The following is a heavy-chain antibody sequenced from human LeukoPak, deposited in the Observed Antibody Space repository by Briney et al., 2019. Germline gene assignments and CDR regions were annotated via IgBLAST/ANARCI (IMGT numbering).Heavy chain of an antibody. V-gene: IGHV1-2*02. J-gene: IGHJ4*02. CDR3: ARSSIIAAAGPYYFDY. CDR2: INPNSGGT. CDR1: GYTFTGYY. D-gene: IGHD6-13*01. Sequence: ASVKVSCKASGYTFTGYYMHWVRQAPGQGLEWMGWINPNSGGTNYAQKFQGRVTMTRDTSISTAYMELSSLRSEDTAVYYCARSSIIAAAGPYYFDYWGQGTLVTVSS.